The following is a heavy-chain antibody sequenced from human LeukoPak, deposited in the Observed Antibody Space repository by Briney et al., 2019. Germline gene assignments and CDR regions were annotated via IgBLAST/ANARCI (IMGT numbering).Heavy chain of an antibody. CDR2: INHSGST. CDR1: GGPFSGYY. Sequence: SETLSLTCAVYGGPFSGYYWSWIRQPPGKGLEWIGEINHSGSTNYNPSLKSRVTISVDTSKNQFSLKLSSVTAADTAVYYCARGWSGTTYFDYWGQGTLVTVSS. V-gene: IGHV4-34*01. D-gene: IGHD1-1*01. J-gene: IGHJ4*02. CDR3: ARGWSGTTYFDY.